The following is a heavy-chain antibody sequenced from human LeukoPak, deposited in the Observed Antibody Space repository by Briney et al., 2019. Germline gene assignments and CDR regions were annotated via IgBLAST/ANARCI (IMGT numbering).Heavy chain of an antibody. Sequence: ASVKVSCKASGGTFSSYTISWVRQAPGQGLEWMGRIIPILGIANYAQKFQGRVTITADKSTSTAYMELSSLRSEDTAVYYCARDSGDIVVVPAAIIWMGYWGQGTLVTVSS. CDR3: ARDSGDIVVVPAAIIWMGY. J-gene: IGHJ4*02. V-gene: IGHV1-69*04. CDR1: GGTFSSYT. CDR2: IIPILGIA. D-gene: IGHD2-2*02.